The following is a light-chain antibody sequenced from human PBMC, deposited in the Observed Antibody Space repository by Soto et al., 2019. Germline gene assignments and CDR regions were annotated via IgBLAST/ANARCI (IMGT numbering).Light chain of an antibody. CDR3: QQYGSSRT. Sequence: EIVMTQSPATLSVPPGERAPLSCRASQSVSSSYLAWYQQKPGQAPRLLIYGASSRATGIPDRFSGSGSGTDFTLTISRLEPEDFAVYYCQQYGSSRTFGQGTKVDIK. CDR2: GAS. J-gene: IGKJ1*01. V-gene: IGKV3-20*01. CDR1: QSVSSSY.